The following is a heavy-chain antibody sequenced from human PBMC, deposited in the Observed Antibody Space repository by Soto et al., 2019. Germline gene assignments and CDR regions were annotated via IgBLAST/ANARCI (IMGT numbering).Heavy chain of an antibody. V-gene: IGHV1-2*02. CDR1: GYTFSAYY. Sequence: ASVKVSCRASGYTFSAYYVHWVRQAPDQGLEWMGWINPNTGDTYFAQKFQDRVTMTRDTSISTVYMEVGSLRSDDTAVYFCARQQDRGIMAAGFDYWGQGALVTVSS. D-gene: IGHD1-26*01. CDR3: ARQQDRGIMAAGFDY. CDR2: INPNTGDT. J-gene: IGHJ4*02.